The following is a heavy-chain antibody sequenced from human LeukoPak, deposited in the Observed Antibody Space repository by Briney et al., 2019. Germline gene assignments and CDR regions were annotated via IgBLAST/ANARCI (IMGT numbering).Heavy chain of an antibody. D-gene: IGHD3-22*01. CDR2: IKQDGSEK. J-gene: IGHJ4*02. CDR1: GFTFSSYW. Sequence: QPGGSLRLSCAASGFTFSSYWMSWVRQAPGKGLEWVANIKQDGSEKYYVDSVKGRFTISRDNAKNSLYLQMNSLRAEDTAVYYCARVASDSSGYYYSYFDYWGQGTLVTVSS. V-gene: IGHV3-7*01. CDR3: ARVASDSSGYYYSYFDY.